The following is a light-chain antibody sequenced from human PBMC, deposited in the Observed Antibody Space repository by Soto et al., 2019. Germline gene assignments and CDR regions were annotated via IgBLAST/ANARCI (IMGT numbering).Light chain of an antibody. J-gene: IGLJ1*01. CDR2: EVS. Sequence: QSVLTQPASVSGSPGQSITISCTGTGSDVGGYEYVSWYQQHPGKVPKLMIYEVSDRPSGVSTRFSGSKSGNTASLTISGLQAEDEADYYCASYAGSNIYVFGSGTKVTV. CDR3: ASYAGSNIYV. V-gene: IGLV2-14*01. CDR1: GSDVGGYEY.